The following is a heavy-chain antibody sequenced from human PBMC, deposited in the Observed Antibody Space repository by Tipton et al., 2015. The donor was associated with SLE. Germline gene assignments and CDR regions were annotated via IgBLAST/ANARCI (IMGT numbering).Heavy chain of an antibody. J-gene: IGHJ3*02. CDR2: IYTSGST. V-gene: IGHV4-4*07. Sequence: TLSLTCTVSGGSISSYYWSWIRQPAGKGLEWIGRIYTSGSTNYNPSLKSRLTVSVDTSKNQFSLKLSSVTAADTAVYYCARGTQIAVAGAFDIWGQGTMVTVSS. CDR3: ARGTQIAVAGAFDI. CDR1: GGSISSYY. D-gene: IGHD6-19*01.